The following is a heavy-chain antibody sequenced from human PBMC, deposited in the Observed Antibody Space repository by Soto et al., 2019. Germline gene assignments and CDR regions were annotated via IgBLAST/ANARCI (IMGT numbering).Heavy chain of an antibody. D-gene: IGHD2-2*01. CDR1: GYSFTKYG. J-gene: IGHJ6*02. Sequence: ASVKVSCKTSGYSFTKYGLHWVRQAPGQRLEWMGWINPGNGDTKYSQKFQGRVTITRDTSATTAYMELSSLRSEDSAVFYCAGTDCSSSSCYNYYYYGMDVWGQGTTVTVSS. CDR3: AGTDCSSSSCYNYYYYGMDV. CDR2: INPGNGDT. V-gene: IGHV1-3*01.